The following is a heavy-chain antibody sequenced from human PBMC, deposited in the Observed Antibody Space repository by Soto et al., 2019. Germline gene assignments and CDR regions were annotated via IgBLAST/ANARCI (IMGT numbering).Heavy chain of an antibody. Sequence: LRLSCAASGFTFSSYAMHWVRQAPGRGLEWVAVISYDGSNKYYADSVKGRFTISRDNSKNTLYLQMNSLRAEDTAVYYCARAKPGYCSGGSCYPHSVWGQGTLVTVSS. D-gene: IGHD2-15*01. CDR2: ISYDGSNK. V-gene: IGHV3-30-3*01. CDR3: ARAKPGYCSGGSCYPHSV. J-gene: IGHJ4*02. CDR1: GFTFSSYA.